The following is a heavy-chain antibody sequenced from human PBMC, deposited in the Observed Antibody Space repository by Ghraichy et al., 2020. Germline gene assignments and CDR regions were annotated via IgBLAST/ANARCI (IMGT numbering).Heavy chain of an antibody. CDR2: IYHSGST. J-gene: IGHJ6*02. Sequence: SETLSLTCAVSGGSISSGGYSWSWIRQPPGEGLEWIGYIYHSGSTYYNPSLKSRVTISVDRSKNQFSLKLSSVTAADTAVYYCAGQNLDYDFWSGSRNGMDVWGQGTTVTVSS. CDR3: AGQNLDYDFWSGSRNGMDV. D-gene: IGHD3-3*01. V-gene: IGHV4-30-2*01. CDR1: GGSISSGGYS.